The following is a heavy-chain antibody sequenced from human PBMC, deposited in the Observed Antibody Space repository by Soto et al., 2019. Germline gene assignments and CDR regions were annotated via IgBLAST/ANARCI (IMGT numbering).Heavy chain of an antibody. V-gene: IGHV4-39*01. CDR2: IYYSGST. D-gene: IGHD3-9*01. CDR1: GGSISSSSYY. Sequence: QLQLQESGPGLVKPSETLSLTCTVSGGSISSSSYYWGWIRQPPGKGLEWIGSIYYSGSTYYNPSPMTRVTISVATAKNQFSLKLSSLTAADTAVYDCARHDWAKPFDYWGQGTLVTFSS. CDR3: ARHDWAKPFDY. J-gene: IGHJ4*02.